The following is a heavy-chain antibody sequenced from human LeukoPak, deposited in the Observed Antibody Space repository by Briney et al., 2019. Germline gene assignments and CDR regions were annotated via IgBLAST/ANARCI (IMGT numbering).Heavy chain of an antibody. CDR1: GFSFSSYG. D-gene: IGHD4-17*01. CDR2: IRYDGSNK. J-gene: IGHJ4*02. Sequence: GGSLRLSCAASGFSFSSYGIHWVRQAPGKGLEWVAFIRYDGSNKNYADSVKGRFTISRDNSKNTLYLQMNSLRAEDTAVYYCAKDPTVTPLRLGPGNWGQGTLVTVSS. CDR3: AKDPTVTPLRLGPGN. V-gene: IGHV3-30*02.